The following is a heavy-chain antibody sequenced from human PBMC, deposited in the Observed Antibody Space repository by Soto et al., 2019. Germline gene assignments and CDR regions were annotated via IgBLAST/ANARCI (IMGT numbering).Heavy chain of an antibody. J-gene: IGHJ1*01. D-gene: IGHD3-10*01. CDR3: ARGDFTSDYGSGRERH. V-gene: IGHV1-2*02. Sequence: ASVKVSCKASGYTFTGYYMHWVRQAPGQGLEWMGWINPNSGGTNYAQKFQGRVTMTRDTSISTAYMELSRLRSDDTAVYYCARGDFTSDYGSGRERHWGQGTLVTVSS. CDR1: GYTFTGYY. CDR2: INPNSGGT.